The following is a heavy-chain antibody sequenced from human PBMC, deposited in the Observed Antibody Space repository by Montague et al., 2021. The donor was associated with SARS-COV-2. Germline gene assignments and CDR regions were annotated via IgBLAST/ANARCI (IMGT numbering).Heavy chain of an antibody. Sequence: SLRLSCAASGFTFSSYWMSWVRQAPGKGLEWVANIKQDGSEKYYVDSVKGRFTISRDNAKNSLYLQMNSLRAEDTAVYYCARDNYYYDTSGYPDYWGQGTLVTVSS. CDR2: IKQDGSEK. V-gene: IGHV3-7*01. D-gene: IGHD3-22*01. J-gene: IGHJ4*02. CDR1: GFTFSSYW. CDR3: ARDNYYYDTSGYPDY.